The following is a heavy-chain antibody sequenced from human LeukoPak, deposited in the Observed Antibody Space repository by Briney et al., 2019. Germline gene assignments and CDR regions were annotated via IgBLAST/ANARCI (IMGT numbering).Heavy chain of an antibody. CDR2: ISAYNGNT. Sequence: GASVKVSCKASGYTFTSYGISWVRQAPGQGLEWMGWISAYNGNTNYAQKLQGRVTMTTDTSTSTAYMELRSLRSDDTAVYYCARGQDIVVVPAATPFDYWGQGTLVTVSS. D-gene: IGHD2-2*01. V-gene: IGHV1-18*01. J-gene: IGHJ4*02. CDR3: ARGQDIVVVPAATPFDY. CDR1: GYTFTSYG.